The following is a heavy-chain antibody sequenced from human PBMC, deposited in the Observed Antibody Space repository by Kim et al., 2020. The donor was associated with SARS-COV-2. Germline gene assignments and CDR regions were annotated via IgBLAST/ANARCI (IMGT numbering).Heavy chain of an antibody. CDR3: ARDSFYGGNSVSFDY. CDR2: IIPILGIA. CDR1: GGTFSIYA. D-gene: IGHD2-21*02. Sequence: SVKVSCKASGGTFSIYAILWVRQAPGQGLEWMGRIIPILGIANYAQKFQGRVTITADKSTSTAYMELSSLRSEDTAVYYCARDSFYGGNSVSFDYWGQGTLVTVSS. V-gene: IGHV1-69*04. J-gene: IGHJ4*02.